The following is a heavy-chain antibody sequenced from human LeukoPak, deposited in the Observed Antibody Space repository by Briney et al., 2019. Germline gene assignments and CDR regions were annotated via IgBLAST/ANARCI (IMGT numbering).Heavy chain of an antibody. J-gene: IGHJ3*02. CDR1: GGSISSSSYY. V-gene: IGHV4-39*01. CDR3: ARTPPGYCSSTSCYTGGAFDI. Sequence: SETLSLTCTVSGGSISSSSYYWGWIRQPPGKGLEWIGSIYYSGSTYYNPSLKSRVTISVDTSKNQFSLKLSSVTAADTAVYYCARTPPGYCSSTSCYTGGAFDIWGQGTMVTVSS. D-gene: IGHD2-2*02. CDR2: IYYSGST.